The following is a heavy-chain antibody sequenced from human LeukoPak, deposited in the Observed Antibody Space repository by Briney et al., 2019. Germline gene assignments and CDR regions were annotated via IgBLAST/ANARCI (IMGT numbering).Heavy chain of an antibody. J-gene: IGHJ4*02. D-gene: IGHD5-18*01. Sequence: ASVKVYCKASGYTFTGYYMHWVRQAPGQGLEWMGWINPNSGGTNYAQKFQGRVTMTRDTSTSTAYMELSRLRSDDTAVYYCARDGGYSYGYIPFDYWGQGTLVTVSS. V-gene: IGHV1-2*02. CDR3: ARDGGYSYGYIPFDY. CDR1: GYTFTGYY. CDR2: INPNSGGT.